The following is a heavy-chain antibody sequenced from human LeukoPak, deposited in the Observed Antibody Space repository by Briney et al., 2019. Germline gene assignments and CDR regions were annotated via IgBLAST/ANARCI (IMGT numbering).Heavy chain of an antibody. CDR3: AKDGYYGSGSYCDY. D-gene: IGHD3-10*01. J-gene: IGHJ4*02. Sequence: GGSLRLSCAASGFTFSSYSMKWVRQAPGKGLEWVSSITRTGTYIYYADSVKGRFTISRDNAKNSLYLQMNSLRAEDTAVYYCAKDGYYGSGSYCDYWGQGTLVTVSS. V-gene: IGHV3-21*01. CDR1: GFTFSSYS. CDR2: ITRTGTYI.